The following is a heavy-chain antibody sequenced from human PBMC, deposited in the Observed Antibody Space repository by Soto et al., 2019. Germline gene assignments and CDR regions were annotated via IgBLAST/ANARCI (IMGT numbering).Heavy chain of an antibody. CDR1: GFTFDDYA. CDR3: AKDGRGFDY. J-gene: IGHJ4*02. CDR2: ISWNSGSI. V-gene: IGHV3-9*01. Sequence: PGGSLRLSCAASGFTFDDYAMHWVRQAPGKGLEWVSGISWNSGSIGYADSVKGRFTISRDNAKNSLYLQMNSLRAEDTALYYCAKDGRGFDYWGQGTLVTVSS. D-gene: IGHD1-26*01.